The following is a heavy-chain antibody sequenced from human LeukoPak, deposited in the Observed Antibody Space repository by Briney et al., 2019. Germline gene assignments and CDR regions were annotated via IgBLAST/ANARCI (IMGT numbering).Heavy chain of an antibody. CDR1: GYTFTGYY. V-gene: IGHV1-2*02. J-gene: IGHJ4*02. CDR2: INPNSGGT. Sequence: ASVKVSCKASGYTFTGYYMHWVRQAPGQGLEWMGWINPNSGGTNYAQKFQGRVTMTRDTSTSTVYMELSSLRSEDTAVYYCARERGPESPYYFDYWGQGTLVTVSS. CDR3: ARERGPESPYYFDY.